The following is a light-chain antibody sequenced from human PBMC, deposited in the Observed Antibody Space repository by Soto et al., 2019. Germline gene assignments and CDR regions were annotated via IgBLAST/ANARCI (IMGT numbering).Light chain of an antibody. V-gene: IGKV1-9*01. Sequence: DIQLTQAPSFLSASAGDRVSITCRASQAISSYLAWDQQKPGRAPKLLIYAASTLQSGVPSRFSGSGSGTDFTLTISSLQPEDFATDYGQQFNDYPITFGQGTRLEIK. CDR1: QAISSY. J-gene: IGKJ5*01. CDR2: AAS. CDR3: QQFNDYPIT.